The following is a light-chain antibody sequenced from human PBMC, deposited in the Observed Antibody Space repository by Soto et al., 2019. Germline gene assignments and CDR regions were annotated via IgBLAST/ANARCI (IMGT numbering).Light chain of an antibody. CDR1: SSDVGSYNL. V-gene: IGLV2-8*01. CDR2: GVS. J-gene: IGLJ2*01. CDR3: SSYAGSSVV. Sequence: QSALTQPPSASGSPGQSVTISCTGTSSDVGSYNLVSWHQQHPGKAPKVMIYGVSQRPSGVPDRFSGSKSGNTASPTVSGLQAEDEADYYCSSYAGSSVVFGAGTKLPVL.